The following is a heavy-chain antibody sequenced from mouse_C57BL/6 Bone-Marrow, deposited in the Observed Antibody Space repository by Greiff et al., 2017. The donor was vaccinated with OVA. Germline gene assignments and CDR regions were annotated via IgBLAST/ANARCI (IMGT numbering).Heavy chain of an antibody. CDR2: INPSSGYT. CDR3: ARSLYYYEGFAY. V-gene: IGHV1-4*01. Sequence: VQVVESGAELARPGASVKMSCKASGYTFTSYTMHWVKQRPGQGLEWIGYINPSSGYTKYNQKFKDKATLTADKSSSTAYMQLSSLTSEDSAVYYCARSLYYYEGFAYWGQGTLVTVSA. CDR1: GYTFTSYT. J-gene: IGHJ3*01. D-gene: IGHD1-1*01.